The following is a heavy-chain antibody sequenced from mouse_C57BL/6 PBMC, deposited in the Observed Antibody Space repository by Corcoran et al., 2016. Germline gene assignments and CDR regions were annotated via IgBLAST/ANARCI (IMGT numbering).Heavy chain of an antibody. V-gene: IGHV9-3*01. CDR2: INTYSGVP. CDR3: ARRIYYYGSSLALFAY. D-gene: IGHD1-1*01. J-gene: IGHJ3*01. CDR1: GYTFTTYG. Sequence: QIQLVQSGPELKKPGETVKISCKASGYTFTTYGMSWVKQAPGKGLKWMGWINTYSGVPTYADDFKGRFAFSLETSASTAYLQINNLKNEDTATYFCARRIYYYGSSLALFAYWGQGTLVTVSA.